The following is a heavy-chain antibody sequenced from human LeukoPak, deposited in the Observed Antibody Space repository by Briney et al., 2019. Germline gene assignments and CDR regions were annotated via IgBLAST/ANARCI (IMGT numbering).Heavy chain of an antibody. J-gene: IGHJ5*02. Sequence: GGSLRLSCAASGFTFSSYSMNWVRQAPGEGLEWVSSISSSSSYIYYADSVKGRFTISRDNAKNSLYLQMNSLRAEDTAVYYCARGRALSAVAGSSDLWGQGTLVTVSS. CDR2: ISSSSSYI. V-gene: IGHV3-21*01. CDR1: GFTFSSYS. CDR3: ARGRALSAVAGSSDL. D-gene: IGHD6-19*01.